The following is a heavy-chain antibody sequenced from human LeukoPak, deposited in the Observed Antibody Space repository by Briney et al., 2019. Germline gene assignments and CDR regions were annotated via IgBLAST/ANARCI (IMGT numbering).Heavy chain of an antibody. V-gene: IGHV4-59*01. CDR2: IYYSGST. Sequence: SETLSLTCTVSGGSISSYYWSWIRQPPGKGLEWIGYIYYSGSTNYNPSLKSRVTISVDTSKNQFSLKLSSVTAADTAVYYCARVVTSNYYYNYYMDVWGKGTTVTVSS. J-gene: IGHJ6*03. CDR1: GGSISSYY. CDR3: ARVVTSNYYYNYYMDV. D-gene: IGHD5-18*01.